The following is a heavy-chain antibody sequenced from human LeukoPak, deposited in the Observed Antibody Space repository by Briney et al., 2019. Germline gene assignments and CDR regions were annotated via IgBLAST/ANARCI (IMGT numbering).Heavy chain of an antibody. CDR2: IKQDESEK. CDR3: ARTPGLRFDI. V-gene: IGHV3-7*01. Sequence: PGGSLRLSCTASGFTFNRDWTAWVRQAPGKGLEWVANIKQDESEKYYVDSVTGRFTISRDNAKNSLYLQMNSLRAEDTAVYYCARTPGLRFDIWGLGTMVTVSS. J-gene: IGHJ3*02. D-gene: IGHD3-10*01. CDR1: GFTFNRDW.